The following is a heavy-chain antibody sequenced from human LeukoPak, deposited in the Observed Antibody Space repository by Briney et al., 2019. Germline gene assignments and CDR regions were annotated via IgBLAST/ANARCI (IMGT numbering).Heavy chain of an antibody. D-gene: IGHD6-19*01. CDR1: GGSFSSYY. V-gene: IGHV4-59*01. J-gene: IGHJ5*02. CDR3: ARAVGSSGWYVWFDP. CDR2: IYYSGST. Sequence: PSETLSLTCAVYGGSFSSYYWSWTRQPPGKGLEWIGYIYYSGSTNYNPSLKSRVTISVDTSKNQFSLKLSSVTAADTAVYYCARAVGSSGWYVWFDPWGQGTLVTVSS.